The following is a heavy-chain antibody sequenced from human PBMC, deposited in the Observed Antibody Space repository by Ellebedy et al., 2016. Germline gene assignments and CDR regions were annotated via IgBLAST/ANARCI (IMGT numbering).Heavy chain of an antibody. D-gene: IGHD2-15*01. CDR3: ARGYCSGGSCDAALYYYYGMDV. J-gene: IGHJ6*02. CDR1: GFTFSSYW. Sequence: GGSLRLXCAASGFTFSSYWMHWVRQAPGKGLVWVSRINSDGSSTSYADSVKGRFTISRDDAKNTLYLQMNSLRAEDTAVYYCARGYCSGGSCDAALYYYYGMDVWGQGTTVTVSS. CDR2: INSDGSST. V-gene: IGHV3-74*01.